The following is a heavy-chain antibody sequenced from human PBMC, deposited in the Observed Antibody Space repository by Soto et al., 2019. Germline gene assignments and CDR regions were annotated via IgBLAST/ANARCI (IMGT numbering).Heavy chain of an antibody. D-gene: IGHD6-19*01. CDR1: GFTFSSYG. CDR2: IWYDGSNK. J-gene: IGHJ4*02. CDR3: ARVSGNGYSSGWYPAY. V-gene: IGHV3-33*01. Sequence: GSLRLSCAASGFTFSSYGMHWVRQAPGKGLEWVAVIWYDGSNKYYADSVKGRFTISRDNSKNTLYLQMNSLRAEDTAVYYCARVSGNGYSSGWYPAYWGQGTLVTVSS.